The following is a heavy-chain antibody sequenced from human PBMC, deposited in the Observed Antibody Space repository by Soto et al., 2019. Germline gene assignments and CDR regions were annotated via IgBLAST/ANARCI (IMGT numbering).Heavy chain of an antibody. J-gene: IGHJ5*02. CDR2: IYYSGST. D-gene: IGHD6-6*01. CDR1: GGSISSSSYY. Sequence: SETLSITCIVSGGSISSSSYYWGWIRQPPGKGLEWIGSIYYSGSTYYNPSLKSRVTISVDTSKNQFSLKLSSVTAAGTAVFFCARHRARNWIDPWCQGTLVTVFS. V-gene: IGHV4-39*01. CDR3: ARHRARNWIDP.